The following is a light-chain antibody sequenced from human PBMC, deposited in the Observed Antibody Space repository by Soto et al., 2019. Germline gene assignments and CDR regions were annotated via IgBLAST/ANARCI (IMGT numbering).Light chain of an antibody. V-gene: IGKV1-5*03. CDR1: QSISSW. Sequence: DIQMTQSPSTLSASVGDRVTITCRASQSISSWLAWYQQKPGKAPKLLIYKASNLESGVPSRFSGSGSGTEFTLTISSLQPDDFATYYCQKYNSLSTFGQGNKLEIK. CDR3: QKYNSLST. J-gene: IGKJ2*01. CDR2: KAS.